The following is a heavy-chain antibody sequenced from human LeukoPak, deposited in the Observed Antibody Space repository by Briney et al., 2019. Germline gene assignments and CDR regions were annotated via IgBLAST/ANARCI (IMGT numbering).Heavy chain of an antibody. D-gene: IGHD6-19*01. CDR2: IYHSGST. CDR1: GYSISSGYY. Sequence: SETLSLTCTVSGYSISSGYYWTWIRQPPGKGLEWIGGIYHSGSTYNNPSLKSRVTISVDTSKNQFSLKLSSVSAADTAVYYCAKDGWSYFDYWGQGTLVTVSS. CDR3: AKDGWSYFDY. V-gene: IGHV4-38-2*02. J-gene: IGHJ4*02.